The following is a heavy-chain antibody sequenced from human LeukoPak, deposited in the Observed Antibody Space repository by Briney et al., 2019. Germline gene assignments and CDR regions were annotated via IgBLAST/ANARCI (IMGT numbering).Heavy chain of an antibody. CDR3: ARGDLDYGDYGDYYYMDV. J-gene: IGHJ6*03. CDR1: GYTFTSYY. V-gene: IGHV1-46*01. D-gene: IGHD4-17*01. CDR2: INPNGGST. Sequence: ASVKVSCKASGYTFTSYYMHWVRQPPGQGLEWMGIINPNGGSTSYAQKFQGRVTMTRDMSTSTVYMELSSLRSEDTAVYYCARGDLDYGDYGDYYYMDVWGKGTTVTVSS.